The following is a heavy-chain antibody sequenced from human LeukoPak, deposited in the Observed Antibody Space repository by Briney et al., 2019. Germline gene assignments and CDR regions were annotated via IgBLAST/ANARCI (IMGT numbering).Heavy chain of an antibody. CDR1: GFTFSSYA. CDR2: ISGSGGST. Sequence: GGSLRLSCAASGFTFSSYAMSWVRQAPGKGLEWVPAISGSGGSTYYADSVKGRFTISRDNSKNTLYLQMNSLRAEDTAVYYCAKGGSDYYYYYMDVWGKGTTVTVS. V-gene: IGHV3-23*01. D-gene: IGHD3-10*01. J-gene: IGHJ6*03. CDR3: AKGGSDYYYYYMDV.